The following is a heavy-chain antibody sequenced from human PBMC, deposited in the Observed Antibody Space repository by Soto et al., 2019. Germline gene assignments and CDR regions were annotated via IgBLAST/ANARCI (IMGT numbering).Heavy chain of an antibody. D-gene: IGHD3-22*01. CDR1: GYTFTGYY. CDR3: ARGAGGYYDSSGPPAAFDI. Sequence: ASVKVSCKASGYTFTGYYMHWVRRAPGQGLEWMGWINPNSGGTNYAQKFQGWVTMTRDTSISAAYMELSRLRSDDTAVYYCARGAGGYYDSSGPPAAFDIWGQGTMVTVSS. CDR2: INPNSGGT. J-gene: IGHJ3*02. V-gene: IGHV1-2*04.